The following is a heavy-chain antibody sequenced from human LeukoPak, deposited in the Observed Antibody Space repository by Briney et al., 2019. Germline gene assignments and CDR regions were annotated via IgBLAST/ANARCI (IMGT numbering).Heavy chain of an antibody. CDR2: INPNSGFT. Sequence: ASVKVSFKASGYPFTDYYLHWVRQAPGQGLEWMGWINPNSGFTNYAQKFQGRVTMTRDTSISTAYMELSRLRSDDTAVYYCARLADCSSSSCRSFDYWGQGTLVTVSS. D-gene: IGHD2-2*01. V-gene: IGHV1-2*02. CDR1: GYPFTDYY. CDR3: ARLADCSSSSCRSFDY. J-gene: IGHJ4*02.